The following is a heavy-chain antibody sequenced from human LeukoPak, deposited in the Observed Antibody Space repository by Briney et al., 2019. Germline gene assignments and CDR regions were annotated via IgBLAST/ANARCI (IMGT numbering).Heavy chain of an antibody. V-gene: IGHV3-23*01. D-gene: IGHD1-26*01. Sequence: GVSLRLSCAASGFTFSSYAMSWVRQAPGKGLEGVSAISGSGGSTYYADSVKGRFTISRDNSKTTLYLQMNSLRAEDTAVYYCAKVKADGEWELVGYFDYWGQGTLVTVSS. CDR3: AKVKADGEWELVGYFDY. J-gene: IGHJ4*02. CDR2: ISGSGGST. CDR1: GFTFSSYA.